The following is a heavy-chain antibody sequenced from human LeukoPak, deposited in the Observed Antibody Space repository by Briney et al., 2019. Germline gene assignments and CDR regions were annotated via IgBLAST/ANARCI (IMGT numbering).Heavy chain of an antibody. CDR3: ARESIAVAGAPFDY. Sequence: GGSLRLSCAASGFTFSSYEMNWVRQAPGKGLEWVSYISSGSTIYDADSVKGRFTISRDNAKNSLYLQMNSLRAEDTAVYYCARESIAVAGAPFDYWGQGTLVTVSS. D-gene: IGHD6-19*01. CDR2: ISSGSTI. CDR1: GFTFSSYE. J-gene: IGHJ4*02. V-gene: IGHV3-48*03.